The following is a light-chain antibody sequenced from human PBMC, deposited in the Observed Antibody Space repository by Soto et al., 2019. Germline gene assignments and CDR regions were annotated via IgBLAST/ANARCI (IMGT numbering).Light chain of an antibody. CDR2: GAS. J-gene: IGKJ5*01. V-gene: IGKV3-20*01. CDR1: QSVSSSY. CDR3: QQYGSSPIT. Sequence: EIVMTQSPGTLSLSPGERSTLSFSSSQSVSSSYLAWYQQKPGQAPRLLIYGASSRATGIPDRFSGSGSGTDFTLTISRLEPEDFAVYYCQQYGSSPITFGQGTRLEIK.